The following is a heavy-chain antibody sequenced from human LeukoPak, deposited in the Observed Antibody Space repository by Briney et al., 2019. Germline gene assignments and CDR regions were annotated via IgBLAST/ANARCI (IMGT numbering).Heavy chain of an antibody. J-gene: IGHJ4*02. Sequence: ASVTVSCKASGYTFTSYSIHWVRQAPGQGLEWMGIINPSGGSTTYTQNFQGRVTMTRDTSTSTVYMDLSSLRSEDTAVYYCARDPSMIRGENTPYFDYWGQGTLVTVSS. D-gene: IGHD3-10*01. CDR1: GYTFTSYS. V-gene: IGHV1-46*01. CDR2: INPSGGST. CDR3: ARDPSMIRGENTPYFDY.